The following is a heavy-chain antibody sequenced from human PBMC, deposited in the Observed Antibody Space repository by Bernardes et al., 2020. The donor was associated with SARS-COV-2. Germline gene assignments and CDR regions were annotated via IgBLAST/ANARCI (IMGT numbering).Heavy chain of an antibody. V-gene: IGHV3-30-3*01. Sequence: GGSLRLSCAASGFTFSSYAMHWVRQAPGKGLEWVAVISYDGSNKYYADFVKGRFTISRDNSKNTLYLQMNSLRAEDTAVYYCARVTPTFDIWGQGTMVTVSS. CDR3: ARVTPTFDI. J-gene: IGHJ3*02. CDR2: ISYDGSNK. CDR1: GFTFSSYA.